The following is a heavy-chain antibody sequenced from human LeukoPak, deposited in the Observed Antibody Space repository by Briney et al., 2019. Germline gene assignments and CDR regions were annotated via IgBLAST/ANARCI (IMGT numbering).Heavy chain of an antibody. V-gene: IGHV4-30-4*01. CDR2: IYDSGST. D-gene: IGHD2-15*01. J-gene: IGHJ3*02. Sequence: SQTLSLTCTVSGASIRSGDYYWSWLRQPPGKGLEWIGYIYDSGSTYYNPSLKSRITISVDTSENRFSLKLSSVTATDTAVYYCARDCSGGSCYGAFDIWGQGTMVTVSS. CDR3: ARDCSGGSCYGAFDI. CDR1: GASIRSGDYY.